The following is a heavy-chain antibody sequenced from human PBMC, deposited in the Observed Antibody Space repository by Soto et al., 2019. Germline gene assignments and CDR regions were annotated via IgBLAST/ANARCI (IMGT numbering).Heavy chain of an antibody. V-gene: IGHV4-59*08. D-gene: IGHD3-22*01. CDR3: ARLSADSSGYYYSDY. J-gene: IGHJ4*02. CDR2: IYYSGST. Sequence: SETLSLTCTVSGGSISSYYWSWIRQPPGKGLEWIGYIYYSGSTNYNPSLKSRVTISVDTSKNQFSLKLSSVTAADTAVYYCARLSADSSGYYYSDYWGQGTLVTVSS. CDR1: GGSISSYY.